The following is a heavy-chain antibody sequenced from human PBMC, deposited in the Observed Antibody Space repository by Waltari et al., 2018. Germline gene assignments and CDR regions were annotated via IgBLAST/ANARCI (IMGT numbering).Heavy chain of an antibody. J-gene: IGHJ5*01. D-gene: IGHD1-1*01. CDR2: INAGNGNT. CDR3: ARVLNLYDVGCFYS. CDR1: GYTFTTYA. V-gene: IGHV1-3*01. Sequence: QVQLVQSGAEVKKPGASVKVSCKASGYTFTTYAMHWVRQAPGERLEWMGWINAGNGNTKYSQKFQCIVSITMDTSVSTSYMELSSLISEDTALYYFARVLNLYDVGCFYSWCQGTLFIVSS.